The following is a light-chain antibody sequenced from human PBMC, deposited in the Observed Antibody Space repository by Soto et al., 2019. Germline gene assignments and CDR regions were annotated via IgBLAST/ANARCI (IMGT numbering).Light chain of an antibody. CDR1: QSVSNN. CDR3: QQYNNWPRT. J-gene: IGKJ1*01. V-gene: IGKV3-15*01. Sequence: EVVMTQSPVTLSVSPGERATLSCRASQSVSNNLAWYQHKPGQPPSLLIYGASTRATGIPARFSGSGSGTEFTLTISVLQSEDFAVYYCQQYNNWPRTFGQGTKVDIK. CDR2: GAS.